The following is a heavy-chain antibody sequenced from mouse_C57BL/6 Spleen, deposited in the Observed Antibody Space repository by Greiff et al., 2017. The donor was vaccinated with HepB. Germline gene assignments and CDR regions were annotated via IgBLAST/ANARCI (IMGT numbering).Heavy chain of an antibody. CDR2: INPNNGGT. CDR3: AREGGYDY. D-gene: IGHD2-2*01. J-gene: IGHJ2*01. Sequence: VQLQQSGPELVKPGASVKISCKASGYTFTDYYMNWVKQSNGKSLEWIGDINPNNGGTSYNQKFKGKATLTVDKSSSTAYMELRSLTSEDSAVYYWAREGGYDYWGQGTTLTVSS. CDR1: GYTFTDYY. V-gene: IGHV1-26*01.